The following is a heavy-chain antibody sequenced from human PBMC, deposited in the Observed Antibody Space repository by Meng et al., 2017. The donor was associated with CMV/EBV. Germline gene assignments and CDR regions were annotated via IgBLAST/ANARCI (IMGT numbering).Heavy chain of an antibody. D-gene: IGHD1/OR15-1a*01. CDR1: GYTFTTFG. V-gene: IGHV1-18*01. CDR3: ARGRLTGTTLYYGTDV. Sequence: ASVKVSCKASGYTFTTFGISWVRQAPGQGLEWMGWISGYNANTKYAQKFQGRVTMTTDTSTSTAYMELRSLRSDDTAVYYCARGRLTGTTLYYGTDVWGQGTTVTVSS. J-gene: IGHJ6*02. CDR2: ISGYNANT.